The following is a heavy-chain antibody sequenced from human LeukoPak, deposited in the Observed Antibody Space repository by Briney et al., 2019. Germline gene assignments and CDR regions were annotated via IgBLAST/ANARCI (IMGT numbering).Heavy chain of an antibody. J-gene: IGHJ4*02. V-gene: IGHV3-15*01. CDR3: TTDGTYYDYVWGSYPQKDYFDY. D-gene: IGHD3-16*02. CDR1: GFTFSNAW. CDR2: IKSKTDGGTT. Sequence: GGSLRLSCAASGFTFSNAWMSWVRQAPGKGLEWVGRIKSKTDGGTTDYAAPVKGRFTISRDDSKNTLYLQMNSLKTEDTAVYYCTTDGTYYDYVWGSYPQKDYFDYWGQGTLVTVSS.